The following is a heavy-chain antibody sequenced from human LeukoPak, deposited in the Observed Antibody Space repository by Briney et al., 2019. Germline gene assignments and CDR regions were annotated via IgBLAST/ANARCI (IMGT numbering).Heavy chain of an antibody. J-gene: IGHJ4*02. CDR3: ARIIAARYFDY. CDR1: GFTFSSYT. V-gene: IGHV3-21*01. D-gene: IGHD6-6*01. Sequence: GGSLRLSCAASGFTFSSYTMNWVRQAPGKGLEWVSSISSSSSYIYYAHSVKGRFTISRDNAKNSLYLQMNSLRAEDTAVYYCARIIAARYFDYWGQGTLVTVSS. CDR2: ISSSSSYI.